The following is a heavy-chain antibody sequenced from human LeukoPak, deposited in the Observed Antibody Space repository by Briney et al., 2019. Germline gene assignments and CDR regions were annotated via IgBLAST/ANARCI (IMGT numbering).Heavy chain of an antibody. CDR1: GGSISSSSYY. CDR2: IYYSGST. Sequence: PSETLSLTCTVSGGSISSSSYYWGWIRQPPGKGLEWIGSIYYSGSTYYNPSLKSRVTISVDTSKNQFSLKLSSVTAADTAVYYCARQSKWLRRNPIDYWGQGTLVTVSS. CDR3: ARQSKWLRRNPIDY. D-gene: IGHD5-12*01. V-gene: IGHV4-39*01. J-gene: IGHJ4*02.